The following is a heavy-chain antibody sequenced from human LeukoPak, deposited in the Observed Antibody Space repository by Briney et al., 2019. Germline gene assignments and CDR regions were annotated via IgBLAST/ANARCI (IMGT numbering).Heavy chain of an antibody. CDR3: ARVSYGLGR. CDR2: IYYSGST. CDR1: GGPISSYY. D-gene: IGHD5-18*01. J-gene: IGHJ4*02. Sequence: PSDTLSLTCTVSGGPISSYYWRWIRQPPGKGLEWIGYIYYSGSTNYNPSLKSRVTISVDTSKNPFALKLSSVTAADTAVYYCARVSYGLGRWGQGTLVTVSS. V-gene: IGHV4-59*07.